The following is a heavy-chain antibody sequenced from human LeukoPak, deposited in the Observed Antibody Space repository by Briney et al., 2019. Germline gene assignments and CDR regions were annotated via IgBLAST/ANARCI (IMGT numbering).Heavy chain of an antibody. D-gene: IGHD4-17*01. J-gene: IGHJ4*02. CDR2: ISSSGSTI. Sequence: PGGSLRLSCAASGFTFSDYYMSWIRQAPGKGLEWVSYISSSGSTIYYADSVKGRFTISRDNAKNSLYLQLNSLRAEDTAVYYCAREEGYGDYEGLFDYWGQGTLVTVSS. V-gene: IGHV3-11*01. CDR3: AREEGYGDYEGLFDY. CDR1: GFTFSDYY.